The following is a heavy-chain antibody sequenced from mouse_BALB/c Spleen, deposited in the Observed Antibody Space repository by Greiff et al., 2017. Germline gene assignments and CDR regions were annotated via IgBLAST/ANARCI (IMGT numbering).Heavy chain of an antibody. CDR1: GFTFSSYT. CDR3: TRVRPWFSY. V-gene: IGHV5-6-4*01. CDR2: ISSGGSYT. J-gene: IGHJ3*01. Sequence: EVQGVESGGGLVKPGGSLKLSCAASGFTFSSYTMSWVRQTPEKRLEWVATISSGGSYTYYPDSVKGRFTISRDNAKNTLYLQMSSLKSEDTAMYYCTRVRPWFSYWGQGTLVTVSA.